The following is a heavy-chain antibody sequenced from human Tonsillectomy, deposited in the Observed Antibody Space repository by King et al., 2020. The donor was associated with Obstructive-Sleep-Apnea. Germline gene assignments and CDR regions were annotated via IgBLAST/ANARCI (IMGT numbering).Heavy chain of an antibody. CDR2: SDYIGST. CDR1: GGSISSSSYY. V-gene: IGHV4-39*07. CDR3: ARVRSSGWSYYFDY. Sequence: LQLQESGPGLVKPSETLSLTCTVSGGSISSSSYYWGWMRQPPGKGLEWIWSSDYIGSTFYNPSPKSRDTISVDTSNNQFSLKLSSVTAADTAVYYCARVRSSGWSYYFDYWGQGTLVTVSS. D-gene: IGHD6-19*01. J-gene: IGHJ4*02.